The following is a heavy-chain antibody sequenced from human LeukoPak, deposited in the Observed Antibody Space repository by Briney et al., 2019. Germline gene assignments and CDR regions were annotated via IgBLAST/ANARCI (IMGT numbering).Heavy chain of an antibody. Sequence: GGSLRLSCAASGFTFSNAWMSWVRQAPGKGLEWVGRIKSQTDGGTTDYAAPVKGRFTISRDDSKNTLYLQMNSLKTEDTAVYYCTTEALYYDILTGYCFDYWGQGTLVTVSS. J-gene: IGHJ4*02. D-gene: IGHD3-9*01. CDR1: GFTFSNAW. CDR3: TTEALYYDILTGYCFDY. CDR2: IKSQTDGGTT. V-gene: IGHV3-15*01.